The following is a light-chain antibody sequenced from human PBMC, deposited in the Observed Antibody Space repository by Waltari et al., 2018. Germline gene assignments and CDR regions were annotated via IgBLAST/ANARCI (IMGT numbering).Light chain of an antibody. CDR3: ATWDDSLSGRV. Sequence: QSVLTQPPSTSGTPGQTVTISCSGSTPNIGTNTVTWYQLLPGTAPKTVIFANYHRPSGVPDRFSASKSGTSASLVISGLQSEDEADYFCATWDDSLSGRVFGGGTKVTVL. J-gene: IGLJ3*02. CDR2: ANY. V-gene: IGLV1-44*01. CDR1: TPNIGTNT.